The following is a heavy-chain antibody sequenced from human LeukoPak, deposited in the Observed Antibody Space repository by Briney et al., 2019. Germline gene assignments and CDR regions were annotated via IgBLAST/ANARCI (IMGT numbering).Heavy chain of an antibody. J-gene: IGHJ1*01. CDR1: GFTFSNHA. CDR3: ASQLDCGGDCYRAEYFQH. D-gene: IGHD2-21*02. CDR2: ISFDGTDK. Sequence: GGSLRLSCAASGFTFSNHAMNWVRQAPGKGLEWVTTISFDGTDKYYADAVTGRFTISRDNSKDTLYLQMNSLRAEDTAVYYCASQLDCGGDCYRAEYFQHWGQGTLVTVSS. V-gene: IGHV3-30*14.